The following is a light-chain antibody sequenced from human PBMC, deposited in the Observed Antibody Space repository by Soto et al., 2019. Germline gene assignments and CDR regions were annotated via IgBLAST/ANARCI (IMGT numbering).Light chain of an antibody. J-gene: IGKJ5*01. CDR3: QQRNNWPPIT. CDR2: DAS. CDR1: QSVSSY. V-gene: IGKV3-11*01. Sequence: EIVLRQSPATLSLSPGERATLSCSASQSVSSYLAWYQQKPGQAPRLLIYDASNRATGVPARFSGSGSGTDFTLTISSLEPEDFALYYCQQRNNWPPITFGQGTRLEIK.